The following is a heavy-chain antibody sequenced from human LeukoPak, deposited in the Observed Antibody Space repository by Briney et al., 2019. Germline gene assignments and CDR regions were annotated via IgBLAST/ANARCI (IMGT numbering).Heavy chain of an antibody. CDR2: IKSKTNGGTT. Sequence: PGGSLRLSCAASGFTFSNAYMSWVRQAPGKGLEWVGLIKSKTNGGTTEYAAPVKGRFTISRDDSKNTLYLQMNSLKTEDTAVYYCTTASPYYGDFDYWGQGTLVTVSS. CDR1: GFTFSNAY. J-gene: IGHJ4*02. D-gene: IGHD4-17*01. CDR3: TTASPYYGDFDY. V-gene: IGHV3-15*01.